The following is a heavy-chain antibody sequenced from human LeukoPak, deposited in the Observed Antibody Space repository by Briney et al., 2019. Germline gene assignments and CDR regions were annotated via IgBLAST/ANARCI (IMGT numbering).Heavy chain of an antibody. CDR3: ARDYYYDSSGYYRRPTKYFDY. J-gene: IGHJ4*02. V-gene: IGHV4-34*01. Sequence: SETLSLTCAVYGGSFSGYYWSWTRQPPGKGLEWIGEINHSGSTNYNPSLKSRVTISVDTSKNQFSLKLSSVTAADTAVYYCARDYYYDSSGYYRRPTKYFDYWGQGTLVTVSS. D-gene: IGHD3-22*01. CDR1: GGSFSGYY. CDR2: INHSGST.